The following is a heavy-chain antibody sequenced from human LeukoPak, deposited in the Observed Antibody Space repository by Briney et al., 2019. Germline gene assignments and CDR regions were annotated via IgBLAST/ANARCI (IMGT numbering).Heavy chain of an antibody. J-gene: IGHJ6*02. CDR1: GFTFSSYA. CDR3: ARALRFLEWLALGYYYYGMDV. Sequence: GGSLRLSCAASGFTFSSYAMHWVRQAPGKGLEWVAVISCDGSNKYYADSVKGRFTISRDNSKNTLYLQMNSLRAEDTAVYYCARALRFLEWLALGYYYYGMDVWGQGTTVTVSS. V-gene: IGHV3-30-3*01. D-gene: IGHD3-3*01. CDR2: ISCDGSNK.